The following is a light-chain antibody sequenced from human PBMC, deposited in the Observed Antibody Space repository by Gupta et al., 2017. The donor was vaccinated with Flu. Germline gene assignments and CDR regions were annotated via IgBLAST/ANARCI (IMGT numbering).Light chain of an antibody. CDR3: QASDCITAV. CDR2: QDS. Sequence: YPGQTASIPFSGENLGERFVCCYQQKPVQPPLLLIFQDSKRLSGSPERYSVSNSGYTATLTLSEVRAVDEADYYCQASDCITAVFGPGTKFSVL. CDR1: NLGERF. J-gene: IGLJ1*01. V-gene: IGLV3-1*01.